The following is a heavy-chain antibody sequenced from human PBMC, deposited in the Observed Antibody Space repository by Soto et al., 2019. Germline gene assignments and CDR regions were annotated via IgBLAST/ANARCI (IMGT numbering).Heavy chain of an antibody. D-gene: IGHD5-18*01. Sequence: QVQLVQSGAEVKKPGASVKVSCKASGYTFTSYAMHWVRQANGQRLEWIGWINAGNGNTKYSQKFQGRVTITRDTSASTAYMEMSSLRSEDTAVYYCARGLNGYSHYFDYWGQGTLVTVSS. V-gene: IGHV1-3*01. CDR2: INAGNGNT. CDR3: ARGLNGYSHYFDY. J-gene: IGHJ4*02. CDR1: GYTFTSYA.